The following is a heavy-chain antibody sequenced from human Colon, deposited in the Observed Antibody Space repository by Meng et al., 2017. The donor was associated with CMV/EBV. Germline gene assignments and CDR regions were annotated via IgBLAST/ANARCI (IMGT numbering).Heavy chain of an antibody. Sequence: LSLTCTVSGVSVSNGYYYWSWVRQTPEKGLEWVAHIDSDGTIKYYAESVQGRFTISRDNAKDSLYLQMNSLRVDDTALYYCARGRWGPWGHGTLVTVSS. D-gene: IGHD4-23*01. CDR1: GVSVSNGYYY. V-gene: IGHV3-11*04. CDR2: IDSDGTIK. J-gene: IGHJ5*02. CDR3: ARGRWGP.